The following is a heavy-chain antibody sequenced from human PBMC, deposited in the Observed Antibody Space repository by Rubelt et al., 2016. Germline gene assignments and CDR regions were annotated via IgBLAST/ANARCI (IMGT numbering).Heavy chain of an antibody. V-gene: IGHV4-34*01. CDR2: INHSGST. D-gene: IGHD3-9*01. Sequence: WIGEINHSGSTNCNPSLKSRVTISVDTSKNQFSLKLSSVTAADTAVYYCAMGVLHFYDILTGYHYGMDVWGQGTTVTVSS. CDR3: AMGVLHFYDILTGYHYGMDV. J-gene: IGHJ6*02.